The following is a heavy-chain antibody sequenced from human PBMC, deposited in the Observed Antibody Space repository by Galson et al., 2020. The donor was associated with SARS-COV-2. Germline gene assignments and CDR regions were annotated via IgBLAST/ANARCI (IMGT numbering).Heavy chain of an antibody. CDR2: ISSSSSYI. CDR1: GFTFSSYS. D-gene: IGHD3-3*01. Sequence: KIGESLKISCAASGFTFSSYSMNWVRQAPGKGLEWVSSISSSSSYIYYADSVKGRFTISRDNAKNSLYLQMNSLRAEDTAVYYCARGSDNYDFWSGYYAALAEDDRNFDYWGQGTLVTVSS. V-gene: IGHV3-21*01. CDR3: ARGSDNYDFWSGYYAALAEDDRNFDY. J-gene: IGHJ4*02.